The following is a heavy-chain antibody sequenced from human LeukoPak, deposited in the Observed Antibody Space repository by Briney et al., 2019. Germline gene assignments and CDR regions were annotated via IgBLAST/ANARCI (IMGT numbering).Heavy chain of an antibody. J-gene: IGHJ4*02. D-gene: IGHD1-26*01. CDR3: AKVSGSYYLNLPFDY. Sequence: PGGSLRLSCAASGFTFSSYAMSWVRQAPGQGLEWVSAISGSGGSTYYADSVKGRFTISRDNSKNTLYLQMSSLRAEDTAVYYCAKVSGSYYLNLPFDYWGQGTLVTVSA. V-gene: IGHV3-23*01. CDR1: GFTFSSYA. CDR2: ISGSGGST.